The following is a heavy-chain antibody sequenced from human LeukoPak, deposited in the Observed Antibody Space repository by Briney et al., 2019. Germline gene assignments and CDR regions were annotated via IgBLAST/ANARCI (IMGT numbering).Heavy chain of an antibody. CDR3: ARGNYDFWSGYYGSADY. J-gene: IGHJ4*02. D-gene: IGHD3-3*01. CDR2: MNPNSGNT. Sequence: ASVKVSCKASGYTFTSYDINWVRQATGQGLEWMGWMNPNSGNTGYAQKFQGRVTITRNTSISTAYMELSSLRSEDTAVYYCARGNYDFWSGYYGSADYWGQGTLVTVSS. V-gene: IGHV1-8*03. CDR1: GYTFTSYD.